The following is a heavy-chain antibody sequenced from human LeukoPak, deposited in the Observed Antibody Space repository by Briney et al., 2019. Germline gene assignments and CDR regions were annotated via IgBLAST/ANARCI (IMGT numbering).Heavy chain of an antibody. V-gene: IGHV1-46*01. Sequence: GASLKASCKASRYTLTSYDMHWVRQAPGQGLEWMGIINPSGGSTSYAQKFQGRVTMTRDTSTSTVYMELSSLRSEDTAVYYCARDDGAVADLLDYWGQGTLVTVSS. J-gene: IGHJ4*02. CDR1: RYTLTSYD. D-gene: IGHD6-19*01. CDR3: ARDDGAVADLLDY. CDR2: INPSGGST.